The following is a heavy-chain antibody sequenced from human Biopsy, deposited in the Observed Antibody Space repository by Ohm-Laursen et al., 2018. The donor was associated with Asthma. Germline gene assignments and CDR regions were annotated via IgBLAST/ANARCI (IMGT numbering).Heavy chain of an antibody. Sequence: SLRLSCAASGFTFSSYAMSWVRQAPGKGLEWVSSISSLSRYKYYSDSLRGRVTISRDNAKSSLHLQMSSLRADDTAVYYCARDGPVGAPSDYWGQGTLVTVSS. D-gene: IGHD1-26*01. CDR2: ISSLSRYK. CDR3: ARDGPVGAPSDY. CDR1: GFTFSSYA. V-gene: IGHV3-21*04. J-gene: IGHJ4*02.